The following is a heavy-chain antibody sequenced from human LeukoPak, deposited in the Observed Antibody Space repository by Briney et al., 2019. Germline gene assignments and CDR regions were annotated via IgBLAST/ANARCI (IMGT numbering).Heavy chain of an antibody. CDR3: ATEAECSGGSCYSYGWFDP. D-gene: IGHD2-15*01. V-gene: IGHV4-61*01. Sequence: SETLSLTCSVSGGSVSSSLNKWSWIRQPPGKGLEWIGGISYSGSASYNPSLRSRVTISIDPSTNQFSLPLDSVTAADTAVYYCATEAECSGGSCYSYGWFDPWGQGTQVIVSS. J-gene: IGHJ5*02. CDR2: ISYSGSA. CDR1: GGSVSSSLNK.